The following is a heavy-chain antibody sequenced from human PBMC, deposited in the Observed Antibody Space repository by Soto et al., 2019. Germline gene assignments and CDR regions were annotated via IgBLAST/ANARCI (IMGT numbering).Heavy chain of an antibody. D-gene: IGHD3-10*01. V-gene: IGHV1-69*02. J-gene: IGHJ6*02. CDR3: ARRPITPPYYGMDV. CDR2: IIPILGIA. CDR1: GGTFSSYT. Sequence: QVQLVQSGAEVKKPGSSVKVSCKASGGTFSSYTISWVRQAPGQGLEWMGRIIPILGIANYAQKFQGRVTSTADKSTGTAYMELSSLRSEDTAVYYCARRPITPPYYGMDVWGQGTTVTVSS.